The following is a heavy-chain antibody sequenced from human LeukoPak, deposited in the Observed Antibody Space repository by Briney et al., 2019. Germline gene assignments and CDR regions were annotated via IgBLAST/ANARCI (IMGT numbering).Heavy chain of an antibody. CDR2: IWYDGSNK. CDR1: GFTFSSYG. CDR3: ARDPRFGELDY. V-gene: IGHV3-33*01. Sequence: PGRSLRLSCAASGFTFSSYGMHWVRQAPGKGLEWVAVIWYDGSNKYYADSVKGRFTISRDNSKNTLYLQMNSLRAEDTAVYYCARDPRFGELDYWGQGTLVTVSS. D-gene: IGHD3-10*01. J-gene: IGHJ4*02.